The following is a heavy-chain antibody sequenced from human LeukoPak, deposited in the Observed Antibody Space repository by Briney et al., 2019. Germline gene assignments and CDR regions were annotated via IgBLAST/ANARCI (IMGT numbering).Heavy chain of an antibody. V-gene: IGHV3-30*02. Sequence: GGSLKLSCAASGFTFSTYGMHWVRQAPGKGLEWVAFIGHDGTKIYYADSVQGRFTISRDNSKNTLYLEMNSLSGEDTALYYCAKDHVTWGNRYFDHWGQGTLGTVSS. CDR3: AKDHVTWGNRYFDH. CDR1: GFTFSTYG. CDR2: IGHDGTKI. J-gene: IGHJ4*02. D-gene: IGHD3-16*01.